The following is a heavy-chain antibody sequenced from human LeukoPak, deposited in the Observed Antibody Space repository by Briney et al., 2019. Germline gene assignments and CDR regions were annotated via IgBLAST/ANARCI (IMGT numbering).Heavy chain of an antibody. CDR2: INPSGGST. CDR1: GYTFTSYY. V-gene: IGHV1-46*03. D-gene: IGHD5-18*01. CDR3: ARMDTAMNAFDI. Sequence: ASVKVSCKASGYTFTSYYMHWVRQAPGQGLEWMGIINPSGGSTSYAQKFQGRVTMTRDTSTSTVYMELSSLRPEDTAVYYCARMDTAMNAFDIWGQGTMVTVSS. J-gene: IGHJ3*02.